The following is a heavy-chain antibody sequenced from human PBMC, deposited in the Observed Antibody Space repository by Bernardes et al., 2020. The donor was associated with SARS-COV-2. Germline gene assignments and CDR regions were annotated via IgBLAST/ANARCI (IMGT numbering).Heavy chain of an antibody. D-gene: IGHD3-22*01. CDR1: GGSISSYY. J-gene: IGHJ4*02. V-gene: IGHV4-59*01. CDR2: IYYSGST. Sequence: SETLSLTRTVSGGSISSYYWSWIRQPPGKGLEWIGYIYYSGSTNYNPSLKSRVTISVDTSKNQFSLKLSSVTAADTAVYYCARATPYYYYDSSGYQLDYWGQGTLVTVSS. CDR3: ARATPYYYYDSSGYQLDY.